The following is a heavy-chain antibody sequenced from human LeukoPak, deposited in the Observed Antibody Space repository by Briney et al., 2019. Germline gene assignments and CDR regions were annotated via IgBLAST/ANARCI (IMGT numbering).Heavy chain of an antibody. CDR3: ATGPEYSSSWYGDDY. Sequence: SETLSLTCTVSGGSISSYYWSWIRQPAGKGLEWIGRIYTSGSTNYNPSLKSRVTMSVDTSKNQFSLKLSSVTAADTAVYYCATGPEYSSSWYGDDYWGQGTLVTVSS. D-gene: IGHD6-13*01. CDR2: IYTSGST. J-gene: IGHJ4*02. CDR1: GGSISSYY. V-gene: IGHV4-4*07.